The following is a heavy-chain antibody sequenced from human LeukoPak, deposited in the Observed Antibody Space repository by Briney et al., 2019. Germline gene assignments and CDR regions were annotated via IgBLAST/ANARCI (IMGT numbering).Heavy chain of an antibody. J-gene: IGHJ4*02. CDR1: GGSISSYY. D-gene: IGHD3-10*01. Sequence: SETLSLTCTVSGGSISSYYWSWIRQPPGKGLEWIGYIYYSGSTNYNPSLKSRVTISVDTSKNQFSLKLSSVTAADTAVYYCARLWPGAVDYWGQGTLVTVSS. CDR3: ARLWPGAVDY. CDR2: IYYSGST. V-gene: IGHV4-59*08.